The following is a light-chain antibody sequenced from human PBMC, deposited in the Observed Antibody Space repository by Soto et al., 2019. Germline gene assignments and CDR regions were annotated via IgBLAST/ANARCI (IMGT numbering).Light chain of an antibody. CDR2: DAS. Sequence: DIQMTQSPSTLSPSVGDRVTITRRASRSISDWLAWYQQKPGKAPKLLIFDASSLKSGVPSRFSGSGSGTEFTLTISGLQPDDVATYYCLQYSSHSWTFGQGTKVEIK. J-gene: IGKJ1*01. V-gene: IGKV1-5*01. CDR3: LQYSSHSWT. CDR1: RSISDW.